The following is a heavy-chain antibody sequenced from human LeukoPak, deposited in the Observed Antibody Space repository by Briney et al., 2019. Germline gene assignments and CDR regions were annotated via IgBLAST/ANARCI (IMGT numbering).Heavy chain of an antibody. V-gene: IGHV4-59*01. CDR2: IYYSGST. D-gene: IGHD5-18*01. CDR1: GGSISSYY. Sequence: PSETLSLTCTVSGGSISSYYWSWIRQPPGKGLEWIGYIYYSGSTNYNPSLKSRVTISVDTSKNQFSLKLSSVTAADTAVYHCARADTAMVVPGYYFDYWGQGTLVTVSS. J-gene: IGHJ4*02. CDR3: ARADTAMVVPGYYFDY.